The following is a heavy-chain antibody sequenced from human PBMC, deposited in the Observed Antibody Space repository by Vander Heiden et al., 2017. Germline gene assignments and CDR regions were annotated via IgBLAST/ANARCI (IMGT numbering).Heavy chain of an antibody. J-gene: IGHJ6*02. CDR3: ASGSYYGMDV. D-gene: IGHD5-12*01. V-gene: IGHV3-23*01. Sequence: EAQLLESGGDIVQPGGSLRLSCAASGFTFSSFVMSWVRQAPGKGLEWVSSVRADGGTTYYADSVKGRFTISRDNSKNRLYLDVNSLGAEDTAVYFAASGSYYGMDVWGRGTTVSVSS. CDR1: GFTFSSFV. CDR2: VRADGGTT.